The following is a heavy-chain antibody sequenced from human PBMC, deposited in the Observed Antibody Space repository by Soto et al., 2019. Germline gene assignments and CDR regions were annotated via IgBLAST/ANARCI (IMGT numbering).Heavy chain of an antibody. Sequence: SETLSLTCTVSGGSISSGGYYWSWIRQHPGKGLEWIGYIYYSGSTYYNPSLKSRVTISVDTSKNQFSLKLSSVTAADTAVYYCARRGFWSGYTDGYFDYWGQGTLVTVSS. CDR1: GGSISSGGYY. CDR2: IYYSGST. CDR3: ARRGFWSGYTDGYFDY. J-gene: IGHJ4*02. V-gene: IGHV4-31*03. D-gene: IGHD3-3*01.